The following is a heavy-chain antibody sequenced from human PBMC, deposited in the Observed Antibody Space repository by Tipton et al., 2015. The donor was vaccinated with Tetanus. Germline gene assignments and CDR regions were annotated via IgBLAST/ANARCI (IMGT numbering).Heavy chain of an antibody. V-gene: IGHV1-2*02. D-gene: IGHD5/OR15-5a*01. CDR3: ASVSTPGQAMFDY. CDR1: GYSFTGYY. Sequence: QVQLVQSGAEVKKPGASVRISCKTAGYSFTGYYVQWVRQAPGQGLEWMGWINPKNGDTKYEQKFQDRVTVTRDTSISTAYMELTGLRSDDTAVYYCASVSTPGQAMFDYWGQGTLVTVSS. J-gene: IGHJ4*02. CDR2: INPKNGDT.